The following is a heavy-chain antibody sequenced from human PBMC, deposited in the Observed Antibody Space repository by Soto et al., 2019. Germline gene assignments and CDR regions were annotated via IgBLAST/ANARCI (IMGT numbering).Heavy chain of an antibody. CDR2: IYHSGTS. CDR3: ARGRLVPAVNFDY. D-gene: IGHD2-2*01. Sequence: PSETLSLTCAVSGDSISSGGFSWSWIRQPPGKGLEWIGYIYHSGTSFYNPSLKSRVTISVDGSKNQFSLKVNSVTAADTAVYYCARGRLVPAVNFDYWGLGTLFTVSS. CDR1: GDSISSGGFS. V-gene: IGHV4-30-2*01. J-gene: IGHJ4*02.